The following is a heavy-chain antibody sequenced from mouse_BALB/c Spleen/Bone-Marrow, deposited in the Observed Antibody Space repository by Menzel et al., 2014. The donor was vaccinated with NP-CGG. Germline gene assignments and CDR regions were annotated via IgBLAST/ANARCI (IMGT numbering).Heavy chain of an antibody. V-gene: IGHV5-6-5*01. CDR2: ISSGGNT. J-gene: IGHJ3*01. Sequence: DVKLVESGGGLVKPGGSLKLSCAASGFTFSSYALSWVRQTLEKRLEWVASISSGGNTYYPDSMKGRFTISRDNARNILYLQMSSLRSEDTAMYYCARGGELRPWFAYWGQGTLVTVSA. D-gene: IGHD2-4*01. CDR3: ARGGELRPWFAY. CDR1: GFTFSSYA.